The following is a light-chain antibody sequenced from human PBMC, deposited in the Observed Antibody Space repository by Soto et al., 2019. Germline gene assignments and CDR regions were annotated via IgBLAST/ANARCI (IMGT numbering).Light chain of an antibody. V-gene: IGLV2-14*01. Sequence: QSALTQPASVSRSPVQSITISCTGTSSDVGGYNYVSWYQQHPGKAPKLMIYEVSNRPSGVSNRFSGSKSGNTASLTISGLQAEDESDYYCSSYTSSSPLVFGTGTKLTVL. J-gene: IGLJ1*01. CDR1: SSDVGGYNY. CDR3: SSYTSSSPLV. CDR2: EVS.